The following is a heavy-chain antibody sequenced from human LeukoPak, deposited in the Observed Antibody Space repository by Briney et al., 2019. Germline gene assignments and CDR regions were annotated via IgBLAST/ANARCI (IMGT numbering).Heavy chain of an antibody. D-gene: IGHD3-3*01. CDR1: GGSISSSNW. CDR3: ARGRAIRFYYYYYMDV. Sequence: SGTLSLTCAVSGGSISSSNWWSWVRQPPGKGLEWIGEIYHSGSTNYNPSLKSRVTISVDKSKNQFSLKLSSVTAADTAVYYCARGRAIRFYYYYYMDVWGKGTTVTVSS. CDR2: IYHSGST. J-gene: IGHJ6*03. V-gene: IGHV4-4*02.